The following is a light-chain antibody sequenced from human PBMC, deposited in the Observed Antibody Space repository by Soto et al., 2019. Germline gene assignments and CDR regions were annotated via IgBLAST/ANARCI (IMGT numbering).Light chain of an antibody. CDR2: HAS. Sequence: DIQMTQSPSSLSASVGDRVTITCQARQDISNYLSWYQQKPGKAPKILIYHASNLETGVPSRFSGSGSGTHFTFTISSLQPEDIAAYYGQQYDNLPLTFGGGTKVEIK. CDR3: QQYDNLPLT. CDR1: QDISNY. V-gene: IGKV1-33*01. J-gene: IGKJ4*01.